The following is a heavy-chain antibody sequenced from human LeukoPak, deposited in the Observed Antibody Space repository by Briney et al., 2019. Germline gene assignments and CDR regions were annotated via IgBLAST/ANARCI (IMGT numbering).Heavy chain of an antibody. Sequence: GGSLRLSCETSGFTFSTYAMTWVRQAPGKGLEWVSLISGSGRGTHYADSVKGRFTISRDNSKNMLYLHMNSLRADDTAVYYCARSGTEDGYNIYFDHWGQGTLVTFSS. CDR2: ISGSGRGT. J-gene: IGHJ4*02. CDR3: ARSGTEDGYNIYFDH. CDR1: GFTFSTYA. V-gene: IGHV3-23*01. D-gene: IGHD5-24*01.